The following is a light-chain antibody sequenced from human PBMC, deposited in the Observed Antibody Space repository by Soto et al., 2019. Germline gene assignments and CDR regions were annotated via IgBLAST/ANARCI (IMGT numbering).Light chain of an antibody. Sequence: EIVLTQSPGPLSLSPGSRATLSCRASQSVSGSKLAWYQQRPGQAPRLLIYGGSSRATDIPARFSGSGSGTEYNLTISRLEPEDFALYFCHQHGTSPFTFGQGTKFEI. CDR1: QSVSGSK. V-gene: IGKV3-20*01. CDR2: GGS. J-gene: IGKJ2*01. CDR3: HQHGTSPFT.